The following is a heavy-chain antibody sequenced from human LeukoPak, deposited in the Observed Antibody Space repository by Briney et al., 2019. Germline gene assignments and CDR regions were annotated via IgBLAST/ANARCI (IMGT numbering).Heavy chain of an antibody. CDR2: ISGSGGST. J-gene: IGHJ3*01. Sequence: GGSLRLSCAASGFTFSSYAMSWVRQAPGKGLEWVSAISGSGGSTYYADSAKGRFTISRDNAKNSLFLQMNSLRAEDAAVYYCARGKVPGSFGGAYDAWCPGTMVTVSS. V-gene: IGHV3-23*01. CDR1: GFTFSSYA. D-gene: IGHD6-19*01. CDR3: ARGKVPGSFGGAYDA.